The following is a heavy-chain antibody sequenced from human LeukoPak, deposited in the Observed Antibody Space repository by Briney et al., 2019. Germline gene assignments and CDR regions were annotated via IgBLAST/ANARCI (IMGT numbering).Heavy chain of an antibody. V-gene: IGHV3-11*04. D-gene: IGHD3-3*01. Sequence: GGSLRLSCAASGFNFNDFYMSWIRQAPGKGLEWISYISGSGTTIYYADSVKGRFTISRDNAKNSLYLQMNSLRAEDTAVYFCARSRYDVVYFDYWGQGTLVTVSS. CDR2: ISGSGTTI. CDR1: GFNFNDFY. CDR3: ARSRYDVVYFDY. J-gene: IGHJ4*02.